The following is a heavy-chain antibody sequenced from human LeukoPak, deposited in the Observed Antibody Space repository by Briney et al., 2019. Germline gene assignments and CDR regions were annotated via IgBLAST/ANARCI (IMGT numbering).Heavy chain of an antibody. CDR1: GFTFSDYY. Sequence: GGSLRLSCAASGFTFSDYYMSWIRQAPGKGLEWVSYISSSGSTIYYADSVRGRFTISRDNSKNTLYLQMNSLRAEDTAVFYCSKKGQANDDGKPDWGQGTLVTVSS. CDR2: ISSSGSTI. CDR3: SKKGQANDDGKPD. V-gene: IGHV3-11*01. J-gene: IGHJ4*02. D-gene: IGHD1-1*01.